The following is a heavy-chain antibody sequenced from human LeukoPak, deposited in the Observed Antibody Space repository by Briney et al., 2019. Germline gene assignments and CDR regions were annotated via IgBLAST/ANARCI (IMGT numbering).Heavy chain of an antibody. V-gene: IGHV1-18*01. CDR3: AREAHRDAYNPRGFDF. CDR1: GYTFTSYG. J-gene: IGHJ3*01. D-gene: IGHD5-24*01. CDR2: ISAYNGNT. Sequence: ASVKVSCKASGYTFTSYGISWVRQAPGQGLEWMGWISAYNGNTNYAQKLQGRVTVTTDTSTSTVYMELSSLRCEDTAVYYCAREAHRDAYNPRGFDFWGLGTMVTVSS.